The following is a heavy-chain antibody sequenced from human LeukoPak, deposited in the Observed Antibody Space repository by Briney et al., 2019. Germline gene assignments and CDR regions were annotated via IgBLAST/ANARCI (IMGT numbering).Heavy chain of an antibody. CDR3: AKVWYYDILTGYGLSDY. Sequence: EGSLRLSCAASGFTFSSYAMSWVRQAPGKGLEWVSAISGSGGSTYYADSVKGRFTISRDNSKNTLYLQMNSLRAEDTAVYYCAKVWYYDILTGYGLSDYWGQGTLVTVSS. J-gene: IGHJ4*02. V-gene: IGHV3-23*01. CDR1: GFTFSSYA. CDR2: ISGSGGST. D-gene: IGHD3-9*01.